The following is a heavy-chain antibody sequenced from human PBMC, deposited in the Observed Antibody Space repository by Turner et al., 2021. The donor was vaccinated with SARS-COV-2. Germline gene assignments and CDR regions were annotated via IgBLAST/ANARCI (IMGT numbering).Heavy chain of an antibody. CDR1: GFTFSSYS. CDR3: ARWDNYYDSSGYYPDAFDI. Sequence: EVQLVESGGGLFKPGGSLRLSCAASGFTFSSYSMNWVRQAPGKGLEWVSCISSSSSYIYYADSVKGRFTISRDNAKNSLYLQMNSLRAEDTAVYYCARWDNYYDSSGYYPDAFDIWGQGTMVTVSS. CDR2: ISSSSSYI. D-gene: IGHD3-22*01. J-gene: IGHJ3*02. V-gene: IGHV3-21*01.